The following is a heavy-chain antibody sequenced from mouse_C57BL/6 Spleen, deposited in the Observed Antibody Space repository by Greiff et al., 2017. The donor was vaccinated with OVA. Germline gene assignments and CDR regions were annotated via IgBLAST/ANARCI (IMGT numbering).Heavy chain of an antibody. J-gene: IGHJ3*01. D-gene: IGHD2-5*01. Sequence: QVQLQQPGAELVKPGASVKLSRKASGYTFTSYWMQWVKQRPGQGLEWIGEIDPSDSYTNYNQKFKGKATLTVDTSSSTAYMQLSSLTSEDSAVYYCARGESSNTWFAYWGQGTLVTVSA. CDR3: ARGESSNTWFAY. CDR1: GYTFTSYW. CDR2: IDPSDSYT. V-gene: IGHV1-50*01.